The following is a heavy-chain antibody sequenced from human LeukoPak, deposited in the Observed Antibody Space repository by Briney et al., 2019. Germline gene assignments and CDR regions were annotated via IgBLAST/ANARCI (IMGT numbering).Heavy chain of an antibody. D-gene: IGHD3-3*01. CDR1: GFTFTSAW. V-gene: IGHV3-15*01. Sequence: PGGSLRLSCAASGFTFTSAWMSWVRQAPGKGLEWVGRIKGKTAAGAPDYVASVKGRFTISRDDSKNTLFLQMNSLKTEDTAVYYCITGDYDFWSGFYSPNHYFDYWGQGTLVTVSS. CDR3: ITGDYDFWSGFYSPNHYFDY. J-gene: IGHJ4*02. CDR2: IKGKTAAGAP.